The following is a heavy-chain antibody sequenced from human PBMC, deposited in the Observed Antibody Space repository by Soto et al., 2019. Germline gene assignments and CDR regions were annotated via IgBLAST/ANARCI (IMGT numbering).Heavy chain of an antibody. Sequence: TPSPTRTGIGVSILSGGYFRVLVRQPPGKGLEWIGYIYHSGSTYYNPSLKSRVTISVDRSKNQVSLKLSSVTAADTAVDFFAISMTPVTPFDYRAQRTPVPVSS. D-gene: IGHD4-17*01. CDR3: AISMTPVTPFDY. CDR1: GVSILSGGYF. V-gene: IGHV4-30-2*01. CDR2: IYHSGST. J-gene: IGHJ4*02.